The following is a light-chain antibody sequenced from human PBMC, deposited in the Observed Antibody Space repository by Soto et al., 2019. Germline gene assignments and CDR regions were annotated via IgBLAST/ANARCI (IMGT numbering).Light chain of an antibody. V-gene: IGKV1-39*01. J-gene: IGKJ1*01. CDR2: AAS. CDR1: QSIRTY. Sequence: DIQMTQSPSSLSASVGDRFTITCLASQSIRTYLNWYQQKPGKAPKLLIYAASNLQSGVPSRFSGSGSGTDFTLTISSLQPEDFATYYCQQSFTTPVTFGQGTKVDIK. CDR3: QQSFTTPVT.